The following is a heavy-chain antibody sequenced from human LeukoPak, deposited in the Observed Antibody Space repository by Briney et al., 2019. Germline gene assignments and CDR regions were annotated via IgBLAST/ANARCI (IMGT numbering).Heavy chain of an antibody. CDR2: ISSSSSYT. V-gene: IGHV3-11*06. CDR1: GFTFSAYY. D-gene: IGHD6-19*01. J-gene: IGHJ4*02. Sequence: GGSLRLSCAASGFTFSAYYMSWIRQAPGKGLEWVSYISSSSSYTNYADSVKGRFTISRDNAKNSLYLQMNSLRAEDTAIYYCATRPGYSSGWGQGTLVTVSS. CDR3: ATRPGYSSG.